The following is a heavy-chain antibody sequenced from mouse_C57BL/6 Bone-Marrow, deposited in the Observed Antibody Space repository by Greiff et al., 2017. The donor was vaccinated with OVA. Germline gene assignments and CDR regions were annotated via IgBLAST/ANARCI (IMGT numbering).Heavy chain of an antibody. CDR2: ISDGGSYT. CDR3: ARALTSYWYFDV. CDR1: GFTFSSYA. V-gene: IGHV5-4*01. J-gene: IGHJ1*03. Sequence: EVHLVESGGDLVKPGGSLKLSCAASGFTFSSYAMSWVRQTPEKRLEWVATISDGGSYTYYPDNVKGRFTISRDNAKNNLYLQMSHLKSEDTAMYYCARALTSYWYFDVWGTGTTVTVSS. D-gene: IGHD4-1*01.